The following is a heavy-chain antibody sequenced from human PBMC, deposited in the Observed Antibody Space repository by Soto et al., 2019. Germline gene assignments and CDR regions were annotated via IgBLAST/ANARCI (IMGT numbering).Heavy chain of an antibody. D-gene: IGHD3-9*01. V-gene: IGHV4-39*01. J-gene: IGHJ4*02. Sequence: SETLSLTCPVSGGSISSGGYYWTWIRQPPGKGLEWIGEINHSGSTYYNPSLKSRVTISVDTSKNQFSLKLTSVTAADTAVYYCLSARYDFWGQGILVTV. CDR3: LSARYDF. CDR2: INHSGST. CDR1: GGSISSGGYY.